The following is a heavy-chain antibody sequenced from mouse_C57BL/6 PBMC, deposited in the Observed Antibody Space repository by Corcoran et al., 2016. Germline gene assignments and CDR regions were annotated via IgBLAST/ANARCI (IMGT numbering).Heavy chain of an antibody. D-gene: IGHD1-1*01. CDR1: GYTFTDYY. CDR2: INPYNGGT. Sequence: EVQLQQSGPVLVKPGASVKMSCKASGYTFTDYYMNWVKQSHGKSLEWIGVINPYNGGTSYNQKFKGKATLTVDKSSSTAYMELNSLTSEDSAVYYCARSHYYGSSYGFAYWGQGTLVTVSA. CDR3: ARSHYYGSSYGFAY. V-gene: IGHV1-19*01. J-gene: IGHJ3*01.